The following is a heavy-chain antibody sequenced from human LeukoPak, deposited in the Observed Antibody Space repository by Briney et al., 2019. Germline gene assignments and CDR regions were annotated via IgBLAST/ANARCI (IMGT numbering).Heavy chain of an antibody. Sequence: PGGSLRLSCAASGFTFSTHAMSWVRQAPGKGLEWVSDISASGGRTYYADSVKGRFTVSRDNSENTVYLQMSSLTADDPALYYCAKGPRQQLVPRFDNWGQGTLVTVSS. D-gene: IGHD6-13*01. V-gene: IGHV3-23*01. J-gene: IGHJ4*02. CDR3: AKGPRQQLVPRFDN. CDR1: GFTFSTHA. CDR2: ISASGGRT.